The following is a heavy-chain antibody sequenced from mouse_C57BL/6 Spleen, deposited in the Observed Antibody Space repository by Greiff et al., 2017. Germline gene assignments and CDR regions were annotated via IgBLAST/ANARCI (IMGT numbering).Heavy chain of an antibody. D-gene: IGHD2-5*01. V-gene: IGHV1-69*01. CDR3: ARGVYSKDAMDY. J-gene: IGHJ4*01. CDR2: IDPSDSYT. Sequence: QVQLKQPGAELVMPGASVKLSCKASGYTFTSYWMHWVKQRPGQGLEWIGEIDPSDSYTNYNQKFKGKSTLTVDKSSSTAYMQLSSLTSEDSAVYYCARGVYSKDAMDYWGQGTSVTVSS. CDR1: GYTFTSYW.